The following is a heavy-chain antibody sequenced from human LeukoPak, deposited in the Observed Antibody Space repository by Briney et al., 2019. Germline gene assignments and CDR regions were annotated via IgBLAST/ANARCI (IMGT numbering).Heavy chain of an antibody. V-gene: IGHV3-74*01. CDR2: INSDGSTT. J-gene: IGHJ6*04. D-gene: IGHD3-10*02. CDR3: AELGITMIGGV. Sequence: GGSLRLSCEASGFTFNTYSMNWARQAPGKGLVWVSRINSDGSTTTYADSVKGRFTISRDNAKNTLYLQMNSLRAEDTAVYYCAELGITMIGGVWGKGTTVTFSS. CDR1: GFTFNTYS.